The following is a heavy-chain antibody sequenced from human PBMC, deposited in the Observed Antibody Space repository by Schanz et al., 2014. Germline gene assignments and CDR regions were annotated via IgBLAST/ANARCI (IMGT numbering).Heavy chain of an antibody. CDR2: ISGSGGST. D-gene: IGHD3-10*01. V-gene: IGHV3-23*01. CDR1: GFSFSSYA. CDR3: AKGRFGELSAFDI. Sequence: EVQLLESGGGLVQPGGSLRLSCATSGFSFSSYAINWVRQAPGKGLEWVSAISGSGGSTYYADSVKGRFTISRDNSKNTLYLQMNSLRAEDTAVYDCAKGRFGELSAFDIWGQGTMXTVSS. J-gene: IGHJ3*02.